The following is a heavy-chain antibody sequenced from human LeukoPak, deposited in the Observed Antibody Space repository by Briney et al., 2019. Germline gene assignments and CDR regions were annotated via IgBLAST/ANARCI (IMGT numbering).Heavy chain of an antibody. V-gene: IGHV3-48*01. CDR3: ARDGSRVVPAAIVDY. Sequence: GGSLRLSCAASGFTFSSYSMNWVRQAPGKGLEWVSYISSSSSTINYADSVKGRFTISRDNAKNSLYLQMNSLRAEDTAVYYCARDGSRVVPAAIVDYWGQGTLVTVSS. CDR1: GFTFSSYS. CDR2: ISSSSSTI. D-gene: IGHD2-2*01. J-gene: IGHJ4*02.